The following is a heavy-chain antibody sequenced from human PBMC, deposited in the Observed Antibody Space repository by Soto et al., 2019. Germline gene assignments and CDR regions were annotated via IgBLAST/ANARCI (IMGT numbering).Heavy chain of an antibody. V-gene: IGHV4-39*01. CDR3: ARRSAYGDYPPYFDY. Sequence: ASETLSLTCTVSGGSISSSSYYWGWIRQPPGKGLEWIGSIYYSGSTYYNPSLKSRVTISVDTSKNQFSLKLSSVTAADTAVYYCARRSAYGDYPPYFDYWGQGTLVTVSS. CDR2: IYYSGST. D-gene: IGHD4-17*01. CDR1: GGSISSSSYY. J-gene: IGHJ4*02.